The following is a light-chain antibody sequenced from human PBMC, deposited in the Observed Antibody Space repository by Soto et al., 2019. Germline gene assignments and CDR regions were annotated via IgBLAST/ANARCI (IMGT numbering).Light chain of an antibody. J-gene: IGKJ1*01. V-gene: IGKV3-20*01. CDR1: QSVSSSY. CDR3: QQYGSSPWT. CDR2: GAS. Sequence: EIVLTQSPGTLSLSPVERATLSCMASQSVSSSYLAWYQQKPGQAPRLLIYGASSRATGIPDRFSGSGSGTDFTLTISRLEPEDFAVYYWQQYGSSPWTFGQGTKVDIK.